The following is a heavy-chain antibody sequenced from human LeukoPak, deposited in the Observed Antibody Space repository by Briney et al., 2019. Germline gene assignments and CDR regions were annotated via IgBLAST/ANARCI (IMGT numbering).Heavy chain of an antibody. D-gene: IGHD6-19*01. V-gene: IGHV1-18*01. J-gene: IGHJ5*02. CDR2: ISAYNGNT. Sequence: GASVKVSCKASGYTFTSYDINWVRQAPGQGLEWMGWISAYNGNTNYAQKLQGRVTMTTDTSTSTAYLELRSLRSDDTAVYYCARDNPLRIAVAGAGSGPWGQGTLVTVSP. CDR1: GYTFTSYD. CDR3: ARDNPLRIAVAGAGSGP.